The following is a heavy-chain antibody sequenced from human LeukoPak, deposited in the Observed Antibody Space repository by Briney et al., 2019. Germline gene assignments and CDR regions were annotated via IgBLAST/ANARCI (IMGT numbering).Heavy chain of an antibody. D-gene: IGHD7-27*01. J-gene: IGHJ4*02. V-gene: IGHV3-48*02. CDR2: ISGTSTTI. CDR3: ARELGDY. Sequence: GGSLRLSCAASGFTFRGYSMNWVRQAPGTGLEWVSYISGTSTTIYYADSVKGRFTISRDNAKNSLYLQMNSLRDEDTAVYYCARELGDYWGQGTLVTVSS. CDR1: GFTFRGYS.